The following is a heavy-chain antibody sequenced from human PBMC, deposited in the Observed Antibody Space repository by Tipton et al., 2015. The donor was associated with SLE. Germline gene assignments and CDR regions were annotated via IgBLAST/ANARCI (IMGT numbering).Heavy chain of an antibody. Sequence: RSLRLSCAASGFTFSSYAMHWVRQAPGKGLEWVAVISYDGSNKYYADSVKGRFTISRDNSKNTLYLQMNSLRAEDTAVYYCARGSSGSYDYWGQGTLVTVSS. J-gene: IGHJ4*02. D-gene: IGHD1-26*01. V-gene: IGHV3-30-3*01. CDR1: GFTFSSYA. CDR3: ARGSSGSYDY. CDR2: ISYDGSNK.